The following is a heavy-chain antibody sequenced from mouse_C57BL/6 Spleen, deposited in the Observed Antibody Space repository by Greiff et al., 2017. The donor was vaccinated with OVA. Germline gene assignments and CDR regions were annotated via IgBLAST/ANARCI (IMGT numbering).Heavy chain of an antibody. Sequence: VQLQQPGAELVKPGASVKLSCKASGYTFTSYWMHWVKQRPGQGLEWIGMIHPNSGSTNYNEKFKSKATLTVDKSSSTAYMQLSSLTSEDSAVYFCARYYDYGDYYAMDYWGQGTSVTVSS. V-gene: IGHV1-64*01. D-gene: IGHD2-4*01. CDR2: IHPNSGST. CDR1: GYTFTSYW. J-gene: IGHJ4*01. CDR3: ARYYDYGDYYAMDY.